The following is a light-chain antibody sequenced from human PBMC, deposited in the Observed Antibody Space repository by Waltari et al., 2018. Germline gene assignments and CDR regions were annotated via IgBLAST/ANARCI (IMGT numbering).Light chain of an antibody. Sequence: DIQVTQSPSTLSASVGDTVTISCRASQNINIWMTWYQQKPGRAPKVVIYKASSLESGVPSRFSGRGSGTDFTLTISSLQPDDFAIYFCQQYGSFPATFGQGTRVDMK. J-gene: IGKJ1*01. CDR3: QQYGSFPAT. CDR2: KAS. V-gene: IGKV1-5*03. CDR1: QNINIW.